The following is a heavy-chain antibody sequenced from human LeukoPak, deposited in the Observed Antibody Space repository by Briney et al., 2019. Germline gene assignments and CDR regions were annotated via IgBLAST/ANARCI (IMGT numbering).Heavy chain of an antibody. CDR2: IKQDGSEK. CDR1: GFTFSSYW. J-gene: IGHJ4*02. D-gene: IGHD3-10*01. CDR3: ARDLYYDYFDY. Sequence: GGSLRLSRAASGFTFSSYWVSWVRQAPGKGLEWVANIKQDGSEKYYVDSVKGRFTISRDNAKNSLYLQMNSLRAEDTAVYYCARDLYYDYFDYWGQGTLVTVSS. V-gene: IGHV3-7*01.